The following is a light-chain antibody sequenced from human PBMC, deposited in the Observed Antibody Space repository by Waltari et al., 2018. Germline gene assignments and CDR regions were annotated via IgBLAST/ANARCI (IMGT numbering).Light chain of an antibody. Sequence: QSVLTQPPSVSGAPGQRVTISCTGSSSNIGAGYDVHVYQQLPGTAPKLLIYGNSNRPSGVPDRFSGSKSGTSASLAITGLQAEDEADYYCQSYDSSLSGPVFGGGTKLTVL. J-gene: IGLJ2*01. CDR2: GNS. CDR3: QSYDSSLSGPV. V-gene: IGLV1-40*01. CDR1: SSNIGAGYD.